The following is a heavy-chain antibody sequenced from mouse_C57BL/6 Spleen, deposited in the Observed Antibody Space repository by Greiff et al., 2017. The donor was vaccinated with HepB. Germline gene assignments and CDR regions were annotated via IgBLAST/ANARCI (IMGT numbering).Heavy chain of an antibody. D-gene: IGHD1-1*01. J-gene: IGHJ2*01. CDR2: IHPNSGST. V-gene: IGHV1-64*01. CDR1: GYTFTSYW. CDR3: ARGGYGSSLDY. Sequence: QVQLQQPGAELVKPGASVKLSCKASGYTFTSYWMHWVKQRPGQGLEWIGMIHPNSGSTNYNEKFKSKATLTEDKSSSTAYMQLSSLTSEDSAVYYCARGGYGSSLDYWGQGTTLTVSS.